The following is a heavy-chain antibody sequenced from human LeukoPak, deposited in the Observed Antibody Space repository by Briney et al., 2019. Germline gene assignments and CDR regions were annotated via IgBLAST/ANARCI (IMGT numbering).Heavy chain of an antibody. V-gene: IGHV4-61*02. J-gene: IGHJ4*02. CDR3: ARGGELLNY. Sequence: SETLSLTCTVSGGSVSSGDYYWTWIRQPAGKGLEWIGRIYTSGSTSYSPSLKSRVSISLDTSKNQFSLRLSSVTAADTAVYYCARGGELLNYLGQGTLVTVSS. CDR1: GGSVSSGDYY. CDR2: IYTSGST. D-gene: IGHD1-7*01.